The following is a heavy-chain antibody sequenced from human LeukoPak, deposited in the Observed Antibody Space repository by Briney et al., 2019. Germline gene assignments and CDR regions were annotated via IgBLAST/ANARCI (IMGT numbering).Heavy chain of an antibody. Sequence: GGSLRLSCAASGFTFSSYGMHWVRQAPGKGLVWVSRINSDGSSTTYADSVKGRFTISRDNAKNTLYLQMNSLRAEDTGVYFCARVFSGYYFSFCDWGQVTLVTVSS. D-gene: IGHD3-3*01. CDR3: ARVFSGYYFSFCD. CDR2: INSDGSST. J-gene: IGHJ4*02. V-gene: IGHV3-74*01. CDR1: GFTFSSYG.